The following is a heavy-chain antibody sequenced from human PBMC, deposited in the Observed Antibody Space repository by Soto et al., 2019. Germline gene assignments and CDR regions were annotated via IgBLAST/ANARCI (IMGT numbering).Heavy chain of an antibody. CDR1: GFTFSGCS. CDR2: ITSSSSTI. CDR3: ARDPPGIDDAFDI. D-gene: IGHD1-26*01. Sequence: GGSLRLSCTASGFTFSGCSMNWVRQAPGKGLEWISFITSSSSTIYYAESVKGRFTISRNNAKNSLFLQMNSLRAEDTAVYYCARDPPGIDDAFDIWGQGTMVTVSS. J-gene: IGHJ3*02. V-gene: IGHV3-48*01.